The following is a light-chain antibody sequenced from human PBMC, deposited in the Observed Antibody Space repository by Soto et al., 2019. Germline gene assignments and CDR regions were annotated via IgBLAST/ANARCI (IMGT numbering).Light chain of an antibody. CDR3: HQYATSPQT. CDR2: GPS. J-gene: IGKJ1*01. Sequence: EIVLTQSPGTLSLSPGERATLSCRASQSVPKNYLAWYQHKPGQAPRLLIYGPSSRATGIPDRFSGSGSGTDFTLIISRLEPEDFAVYYCHQYATSPQTFGQGTKVEIK. CDR1: QSVPKNY. V-gene: IGKV3-20*01.